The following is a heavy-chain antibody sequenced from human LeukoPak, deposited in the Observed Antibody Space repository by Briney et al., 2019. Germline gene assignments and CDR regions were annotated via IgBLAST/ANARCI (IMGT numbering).Heavy chain of an antibody. D-gene: IGHD3-22*01. Sequence: ASVKVSCKASGYPFIGNYIHWVRQAPGQGLEWMGWINPNSGGTQYSQKFQGRVTLTRDTSITTGSMELSGLTSDDTAVYYCASLSYYDLSGYFYWGQGTLVTVSS. CDR1: GYPFIGNY. V-gene: IGHV1-2*02. CDR3: ASLSYYDLSGYFY. J-gene: IGHJ4*02. CDR2: INPNSGGT.